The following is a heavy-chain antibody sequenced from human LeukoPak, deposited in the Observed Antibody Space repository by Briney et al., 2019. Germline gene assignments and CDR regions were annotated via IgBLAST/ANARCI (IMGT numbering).Heavy chain of an antibody. Sequence: PSETLALNCTVSGGSISNYYWSWIRQPPGKGLEWIGYIYYNGNTNYNPSLKSRVTISIDTPKNHFSLKLNSVTAADTAVYYCARDSKQWIPYRYYGADVWGKGTTVTVSS. D-gene: IGHD5-12*01. J-gene: IGHJ6*04. V-gene: IGHV4-59*01. CDR1: GGSISNYY. CDR2: IYYNGNT. CDR3: ARDSKQWIPYRYYGADV.